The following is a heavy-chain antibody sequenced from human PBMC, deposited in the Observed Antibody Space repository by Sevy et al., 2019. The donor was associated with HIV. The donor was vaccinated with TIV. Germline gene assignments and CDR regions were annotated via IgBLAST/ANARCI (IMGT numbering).Heavy chain of an antibody. V-gene: IGHV3-7*01. CDR2: IKQDGSEK. CDR3: ARDQKIAAADFYYYYGMDV. CDR1: GFTFSSYW. J-gene: IGHJ6*02. D-gene: IGHD6-13*01. Sequence: GGSLRLSCAASGFTFSSYWMSWVRQAQGKGLEGVANIKQDGSEKYYVDSVKGRFTISRDNAKNSLYLQMNSLRAEDTAVYYCARDQKIAAADFYYYYGMDVWGQGTTVTVSS.